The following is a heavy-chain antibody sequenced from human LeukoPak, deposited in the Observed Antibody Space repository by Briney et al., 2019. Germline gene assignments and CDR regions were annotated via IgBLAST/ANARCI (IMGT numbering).Heavy chain of an antibody. D-gene: IGHD3-16*01. V-gene: IGHV3-21*05. CDR2: ISSSSSYT. J-gene: IGHJ3*02. CDR3: ASTYGPIDI. Sequence: GGSLRLSCAASGFTFSSYAMSWVRQAPGKGLEWVSYISSSSSYTNYADSVKGRFTISRDNAKNSLYLQMNSLRAEDTAVYYCASTYGPIDIWGQGTMVTVSS. CDR1: GFTFSSYA.